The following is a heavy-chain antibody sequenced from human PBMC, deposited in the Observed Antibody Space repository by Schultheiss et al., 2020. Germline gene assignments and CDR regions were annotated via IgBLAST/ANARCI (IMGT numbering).Heavy chain of an antibody. CDR2: IIPIFGTA. V-gene: IGHV1-69*13. J-gene: IGHJ3*02. CDR1: GGTFSSYA. Sequence: SVKVSCKASGGTFSSYAISWVRQAPGQGLEWMGGIIPIFGTANYAQKFQGRVTITADTSTVYMELSSLRSEDTAVYYCARDLYYDSSGYGAFDIWGQGTMGTVSS. CDR3: ARDLYYDSSGYGAFDI. D-gene: IGHD3-22*01.